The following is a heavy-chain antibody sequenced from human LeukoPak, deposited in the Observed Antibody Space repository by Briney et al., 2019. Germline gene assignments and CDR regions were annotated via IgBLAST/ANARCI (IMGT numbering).Heavy chain of an antibody. V-gene: IGHV1-2*02. Sequence: GASVKVSCKASGYTFTDDYVHWVRQAPGQGLEWMGWINPNSGVTNYAQKFQGRVTMTRDMSISTAYMELSRLRSDDTAVYYCARSPDILTGENFDYWGQRTLVTVSS. CDR2: INPNSGVT. CDR3: ARSPDILTGENFDY. J-gene: IGHJ4*02. D-gene: IGHD3-9*01. CDR1: GYTFTDDY.